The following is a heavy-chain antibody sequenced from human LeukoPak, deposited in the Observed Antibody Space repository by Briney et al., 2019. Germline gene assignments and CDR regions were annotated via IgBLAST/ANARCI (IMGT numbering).Heavy chain of an antibody. V-gene: IGHV3-23*01. J-gene: IGHJ5*02. CDR3: AKGQFHDYGDYASWFDP. CDR2: ISGSGGST. D-gene: IGHD4-17*01. CDR1: GFTFSSSA. Sequence: GGSLRLSCAASGFTFSSSAMNWVRQAPGKGLEWVSAISGSGGSTYYADSVKGRFTISRDNSKNTLYLQMNSLRAEDTAVYYCAKGQFHDYGDYASWFDPWGQGTLVTVSS.